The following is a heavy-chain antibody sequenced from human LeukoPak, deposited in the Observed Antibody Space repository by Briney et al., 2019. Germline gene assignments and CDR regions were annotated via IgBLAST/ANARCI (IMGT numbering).Heavy chain of an antibody. CDR2: IWYDGSNK. D-gene: IGHD6-13*01. CDR3: AKDGQQLVPYYYYYMDV. J-gene: IGHJ6*03. V-gene: IGHV3-33*06. CDR1: GFTFSSYG. Sequence: GGSLRPSCAASGFTFSSYGMHWVRQAPGKGLEWVAVIWYDGSNKYYADSVKGRFTISRDNSKNTLYLQMNSLRAEDTAVYYCAKDGQQLVPYYYYYMDVWGKGTTVTVSS.